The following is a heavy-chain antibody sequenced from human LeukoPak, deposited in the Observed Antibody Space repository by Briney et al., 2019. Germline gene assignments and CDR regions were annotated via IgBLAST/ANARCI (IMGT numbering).Heavy chain of an antibody. D-gene: IGHD3-3*01. J-gene: IGHJ4*02. CDR1: GYTFTGYY. V-gene: IGHV1-2*02. CDR3: ARSEFLEWYFDY. CDR2: INPNSGGT. Sequence: ASVKVSCKASGYTFTGYYMHWVRQAPGQGLEWVGWINPNSGGTNYAQKFQGRVTMTRDTSISTAYMELSRLRPDDTAVYYCARSEFLEWYFDYWGQGTLVTVSS.